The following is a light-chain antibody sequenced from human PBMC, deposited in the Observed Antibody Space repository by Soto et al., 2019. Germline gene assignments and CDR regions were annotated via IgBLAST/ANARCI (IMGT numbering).Light chain of an antibody. J-gene: IGLJ3*02. CDR1: SGDIGSYTY. CDR2: EVR. Sequence: QSALTQPASVSGSPGQSITISCTGTSGDIGSYTYVSWYQQYPGKAPKLLISEVRNRPSGISYRFTGSKSGNTASLTISGLQAEDEADYYCSSYTTSSTLVFGGGTKLTVL. CDR3: SSYTTSSTLV. V-gene: IGLV2-14*01.